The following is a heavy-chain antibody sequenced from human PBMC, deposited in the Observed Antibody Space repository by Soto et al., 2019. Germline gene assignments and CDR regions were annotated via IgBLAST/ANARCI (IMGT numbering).Heavy chain of an antibody. CDR2: ISTSGANT. D-gene: IGHD1-26*01. CDR1: GFTFSSFP. Sequence: EVQLLESGGGLVQPGGSLRLSCAASGFTFSSFPMSWVRQPPGKGLEWVSTISTSGANTHYADSVKGRLTISRDNSKNTLYLQLNSLVAADTALYYCAKVLWRAETLDPCDVWGKGTTVIVSS. J-gene: IGHJ6*04. V-gene: IGHV3-23*01. CDR3: AKVLWRAETLDPCDV.